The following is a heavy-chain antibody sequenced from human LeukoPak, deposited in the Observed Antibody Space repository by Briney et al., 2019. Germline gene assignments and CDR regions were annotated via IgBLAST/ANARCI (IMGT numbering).Heavy chain of an antibody. CDR2: INYSGST. Sequence: SGPTLVNPTQTLTLTCTFSGFSLSTSGVGVGWIRQPPGKGLEWIGYINYSGSTNYNPSLKSRVTISVDTSKNQFSLKLSSVTAADTALYFCATGYGGNSGSWYFNLWGRGTLVAVSS. CDR3: ATGYGGNSGSWYFNL. D-gene: IGHD4-23*01. CDR1: GFSLSTSGVG. V-gene: IGHV4-61*05. J-gene: IGHJ2*01.